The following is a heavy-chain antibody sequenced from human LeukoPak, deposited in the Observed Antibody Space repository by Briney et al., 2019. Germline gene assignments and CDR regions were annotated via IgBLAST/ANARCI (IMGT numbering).Heavy chain of an antibody. V-gene: IGHV4-59*01. CDR2: IYYSGST. CDR1: GGSISSYY. CDR3: SRFGGSRRYAY. D-gene: IGHD3-10*01. J-gene: IGHJ4*02. Sequence: SETLSFTCTVSGGSISSYYWSWIRQPPGKGLEWIGYIYYSGSTNYNPSLKSRVTISVDTSKNQFSLKLSSVTAADTAVYYCSRFGGSRRYAYWGQGTLVTVSS.